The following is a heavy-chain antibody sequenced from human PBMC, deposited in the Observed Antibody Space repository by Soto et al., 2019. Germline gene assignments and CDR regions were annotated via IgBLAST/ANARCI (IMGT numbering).Heavy chain of an antibody. CDR1: GGSISSGGYY. CDR3: ARDPDLPMGAFDI. J-gene: IGHJ3*02. Sequence: SETLSLTCTVSGGSISSGGYYWSWIRQHPGKGLEWIGYIYYSGSTYYNPSLKSRVTISVDASKNQFSPKLSSVTAADTAVYYCARDPDLPMGAFDIWGQGTMVTVSS. V-gene: IGHV4-31*03. CDR2: IYYSGST.